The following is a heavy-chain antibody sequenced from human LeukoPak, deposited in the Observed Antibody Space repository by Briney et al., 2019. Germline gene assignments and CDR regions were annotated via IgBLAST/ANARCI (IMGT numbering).Heavy chain of an antibody. CDR3: ARALYNRGWYPDYFDS. CDR2: IKLDGSEN. Sequence: GGSLRLSCAASGFTFSSYWMSWVRQAPGKGLQWVANIKLDGSENYYVDSVRGRFTISRDNAKNSVFLQMTSLRVDDTAVYYCARALYNRGWYPDYFDSWGQGTLVTVSA. J-gene: IGHJ4*02. CDR1: GFTFSSYW. V-gene: IGHV3-7*01. D-gene: IGHD6-19*01.